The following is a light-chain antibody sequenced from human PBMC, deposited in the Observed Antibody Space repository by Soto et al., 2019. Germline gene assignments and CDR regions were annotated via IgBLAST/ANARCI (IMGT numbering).Light chain of an antibody. CDR2: GAS. J-gene: IGKJ5*01. CDR1: QSVSDG. V-gene: IGKV3-15*01. Sequence: IVMTQSPATLAVSPGETATLSCRSSQSVSDGLAWYQQKPGQAPRLLIYGASTRATGVPARFSGSGSGTEFTLTINSLQSEDFAVYYCPQYKIRPPVTFGQGTRLEIK. CDR3: PQYKIRPPVT.